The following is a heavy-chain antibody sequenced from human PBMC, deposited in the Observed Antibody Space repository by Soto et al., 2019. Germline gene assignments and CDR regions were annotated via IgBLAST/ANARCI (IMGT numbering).Heavy chain of an antibody. D-gene: IGHD6-6*01. CDR3: AKARSSSPGIDY. V-gene: IGHV3-9*01. Sequence: EVKLVETGGGLVQPGRSLRLSCAASGFTFEDYAMHWVRQAPGKGLEWVSGISWNSGSIGYADSVKGRFTISRDNAKNSLYLQMNSLRAEDTALYYCAKARSSSPGIDYWGQGTLVTVSS. CDR2: ISWNSGSI. J-gene: IGHJ4*02. CDR1: GFTFEDYA.